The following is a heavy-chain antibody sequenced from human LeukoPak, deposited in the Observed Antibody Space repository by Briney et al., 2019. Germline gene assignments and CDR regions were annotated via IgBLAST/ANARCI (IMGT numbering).Heavy chain of an antibody. CDR2: ISGSGGST. J-gene: IGHJ4*02. D-gene: IGHD2-2*01. CDR1: GSTFSSYA. CDR3: AKDRCSGTSCQFDY. Sequence: GGSLRLSCAASGSTFSSYAMNWVRQAPGKGLGWVSVISGSGGSTYYADSVKGRFTISRDNSKNTLYLQMNSLRVEDTAVYYCAKDRCSGTSCQFDYWGQGTLVTVSS. V-gene: IGHV3-23*01.